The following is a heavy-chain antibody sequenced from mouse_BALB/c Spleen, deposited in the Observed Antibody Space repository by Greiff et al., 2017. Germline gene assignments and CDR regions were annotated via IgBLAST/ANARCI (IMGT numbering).Heavy chain of an antibody. D-gene: IGHD2-1*01. J-gene: IGHJ3*01. V-gene: IGHV1S16*01. CDR2: INPSNGGT. Sequence: QVQLQQPGAELVKPGASVKLSCKASGYTFTSYWMHRVKLRPGQGFEWIGEINPSNGGTNYNEKFKRKATLTVDKSSSTAYMQLSSLTSEDSAVYYCTIEDGNYGFAYWGQGTLVTVSA. CDR1: GYTFTSYW. CDR3: TIEDGNYGFAY.